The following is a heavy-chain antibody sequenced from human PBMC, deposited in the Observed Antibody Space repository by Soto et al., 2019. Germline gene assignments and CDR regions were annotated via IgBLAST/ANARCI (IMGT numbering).Heavy chain of an antibody. CDR3: SSLGVGDWANYYYYFGMDV. CDR1: GFTFSVYA. J-gene: IGHJ6*02. CDR2: VTANGGST. D-gene: IGHD2-21*02. Sequence: EVQLLESGGGFVQPGGSLRLSCAATGFTFSVYAMTWVRQAPGKGLEWVSAVTANGGSTYSADSVKGRFTISRDKSKNTRFLQMNSLRAEDTAVYYCSSLGVGDWANYYYYFGMDVWCQVTTVTVS. V-gene: IGHV3-23*01.